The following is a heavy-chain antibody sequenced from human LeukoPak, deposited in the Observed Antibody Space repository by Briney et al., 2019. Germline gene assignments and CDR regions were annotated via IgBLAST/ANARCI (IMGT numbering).Heavy chain of an antibody. V-gene: IGHV1-3*01. CDR1: GYTFTSYA. D-gene: IGHD2-21*02. J-gene: IGHJ3*02. CDR2: INAGNGNT. CDR3: ARDIVVVTANGREDDAFDI. Sequence: ASVKVSCKASGYTFTSYAMHWVRQAPGQRLEWMGWINAGNGNTKYSQKFQSRVTITRDTSASTAYMELSSLRSEDTAVYYCARDIVVVTANGREDDAFDIWGQGTMVTVSS.